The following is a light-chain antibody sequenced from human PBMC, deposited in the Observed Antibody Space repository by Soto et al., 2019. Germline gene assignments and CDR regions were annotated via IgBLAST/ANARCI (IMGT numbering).Light chain of an antibody. V-gene: IGKV3-15*01. CDR1: QSVSSY. CDR2: GAS. Sequence: EIVLTQSPVTLSLSPGERAALSCMASQSVSSYLAWYQQKPGQAPRLLVYGASARALGIPDRFSGSVSGTEFSFTVTSLQSEDFAVYYCQQYDQWPITFGQGTRLEI. J-gene: IGKJ5*01. CDR3: QQYDQWPIT.